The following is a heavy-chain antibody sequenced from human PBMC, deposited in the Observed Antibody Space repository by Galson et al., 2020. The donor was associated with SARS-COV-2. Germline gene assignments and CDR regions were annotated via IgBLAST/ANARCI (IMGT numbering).Heavy chain of an antibody. J-gene: IGHJ4*02. CDR3: AKDRTIVIVPAATLDS. CDR2: ISYDGSNR. D-gene: IGHD2-2*01. Sequence: GGSLRLSCAASGFTFSSYGMHWVRQAPGKGLEWVAVISYDGSNRYYADSVKGRFTISRDNSKNTLYLQMNSLRAEDTAVYYCAKDRTIVIVPAATLDSWGQGTLVTVSS. CDR1: GFTFSSYG. V-gene: IGHV3-30*18.